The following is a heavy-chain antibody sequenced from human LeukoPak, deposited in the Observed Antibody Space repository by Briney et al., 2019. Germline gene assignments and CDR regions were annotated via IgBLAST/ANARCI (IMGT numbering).Heavy chain of an antibody. CDR2: IYSAGAT. V-gene: IGHV3-66*01. J-gene: IGHJ4*02. CDR1: EFTVSRSY. CDR3: VRMSDLAYYFDS. Sequence: GGSLRLSCVASEFTVSRSYMSWVRQAPGKGLEWVSNIYSAGATYYADSVTGRFTISRDDSKNTLYLQMNRLTAEDTALYYCVRMSDLAYYFDSWGQGTLVTVSS. D-gene: IGHD3-3*02.